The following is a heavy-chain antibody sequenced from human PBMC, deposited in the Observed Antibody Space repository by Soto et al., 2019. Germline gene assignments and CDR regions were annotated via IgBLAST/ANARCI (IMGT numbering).Heavy chain of an antibody. CDR1: GFTFSSYA. D-gene: IGHD2-8*02. Sequence: GGSLRLSCAASGFTFSSYAMHWVRQAPGKGLEWVAVISYDGSNKYYADSVKGRFTISRDNAKNSLYLQMSSLRAEDTALYYCAKSTGGTANGMDVWGQGTTVTVSS. V-gene: IGHV3-30-3*02. CDR2: ISYDGSNK. CDR3: AKSTGGTANGMDV. J-gene: IGHJ6*02.